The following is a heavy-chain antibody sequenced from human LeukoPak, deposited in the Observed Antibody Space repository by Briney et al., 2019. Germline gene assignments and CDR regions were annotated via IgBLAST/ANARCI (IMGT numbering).Heavy chain of an antibody. Sequence: PSETLSLTCAVYGGSFSGYYWSWIRQPPGKGLEWIGEINHSGSTNYNPSLKSRVTISVDTSKNQFSLRLTSVTATDTAVYYCARGGGYCSSTSCYFDYWGQGTLVTVSS. CDR1: GGSFSGYY. J-gene: IGHJ4*02. V-gene: IGHV4-34*01. CDR2: INHSGST. D-gene: IGHD2-2*01. CDR3: ARGGGYCSSTSCYFDY.